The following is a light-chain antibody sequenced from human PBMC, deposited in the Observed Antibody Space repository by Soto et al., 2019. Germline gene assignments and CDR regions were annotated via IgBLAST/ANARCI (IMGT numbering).Light chain of an antibody. Sequence: IVLTQSPGTLSVSPWERATLSCRASQSVSSNLAWYQQKPGQAPRLLIYGASTRATGIPARFSGSGSGTEFTLTISSLQSEDFAVYYCQQYNNWPPELTFGGGTKVDIK. V-gene: IGKV3-15*01. CDR1: QSVSSN. CDR2: GAS. CDR3: QQYNNWPPELT. J-gene: IGKJ4*01.